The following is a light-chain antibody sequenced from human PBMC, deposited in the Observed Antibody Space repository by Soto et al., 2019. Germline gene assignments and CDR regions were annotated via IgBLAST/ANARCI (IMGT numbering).Light chain of an antibody. CDR2: GAS. J-gene: IGKJ2*01. Sequence: EIVMTQSPATLSVSPGERATLSCRASQSVRSNLAWYQQKPGQAPRLLIYGASTRATGTPARFSGSGSGTEFTLTITSLRSEDFAVYYCQQYNDWPYTFGQGTNLEIK. CDR3: QQYNDWPYT. CDR1: QSVRSN. V-gene: IGKV3-15*01.